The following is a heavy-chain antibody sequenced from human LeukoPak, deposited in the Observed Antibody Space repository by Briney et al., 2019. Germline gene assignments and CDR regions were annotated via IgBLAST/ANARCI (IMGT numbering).Heavy chain of an antibody. D-gene: IGHD2-15*01. V-gene: IGHV3-73*01. Sequence: GGSLRLSCAASGFTFSGSAMHWVRQASGKGLERVGRIRSKANSYATAYAASVKGRFTISRDDSKNTAYLQMNSLKTEDTAVYYCTRGDCSGGSCYRDPYGMDVWGQGTTVTVSS. J-gene: IGHJ6*02. CDR3: TRGDCSGGSCYRDPYGMDV. CDR1: GFTFSGSA. CDR2: IRSKANSYAT.